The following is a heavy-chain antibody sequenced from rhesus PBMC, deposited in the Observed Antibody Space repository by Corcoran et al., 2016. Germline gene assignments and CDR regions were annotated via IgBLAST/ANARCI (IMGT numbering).Heavy chain of an antibody. CDR3: TRGVTVFDPIVDY. CDR2: IRSKAYGGTA. D-gene: IGHD2-21*01. CDR1: GFTFSDHY. Sequence: EVQLVESGGGRVQPGGSLRVSCAASGFTFSDHYRNWGRQAPGKGLEWVGFIRSKAYGGTAEYAASLKGRFAISRDDSKSIAYLQMSSLKTEDTAVYYCTRGVTVFDPIVDYWGQGVLVTVSS. V-gene: IGHV3-184*02. J-gene: IGHJ4*01.